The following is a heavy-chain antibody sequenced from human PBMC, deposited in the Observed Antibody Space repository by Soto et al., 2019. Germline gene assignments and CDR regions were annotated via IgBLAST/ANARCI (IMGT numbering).Heavy chain of an antibody. CDR2: ISYDGKVA. D-gene: IGHD1-1*01. CDR3: AKEGPIANWYFDY. CDR1: GFTFSSYG. Sequence: QVHLVESGGGVVQPGRSLRLSCAASGFTFSSYGMHWVRQAPGKGLEWVTVISYDGKVAYYADSVKGRVTISRDTSKNTLYLHMNLLRTEDTAMYYCAKEGPIANWYFDYWGQGTLVTVSS. J-gene: IGHJ4*02. V-gene: IGHV3-30*18.